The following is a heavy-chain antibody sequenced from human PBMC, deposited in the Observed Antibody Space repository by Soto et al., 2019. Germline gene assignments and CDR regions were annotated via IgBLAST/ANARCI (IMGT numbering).Heavy chain of an antibody. J-gene: IGHJ3*02. Sequence: DVQLVESGGGLVKTGGSLRLSCIASGFTFSNYYMSWVRQAPGKGLEWVSSISPSNGFFYYSDSVKGRFTISRHNAKNSLYLQMNSPRAEDTALYYCVRGRRGSSWGDAFDIWGQGTLVTVSS. D-gene: IGHD6-13*01. V-gene: IGHV3-21*02. CDR1: GFTFSNYY. CDR2: ISPSNGFF. CDR3: VRGRRGSSWGDAFDI.